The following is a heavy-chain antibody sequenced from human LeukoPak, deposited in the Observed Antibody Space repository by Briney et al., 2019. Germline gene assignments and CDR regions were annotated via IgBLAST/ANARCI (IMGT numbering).Heavy chain of an antibody. Sequence: PSQTLSLTCTVSGGSISSGDYYWSWIRQPPGKGLEWIGNIYYSGSTYYNPSLRSRVTISVDTSKNQFSLKLSSVTAADTAMYYCARDGYNYGGRLLDYWGQGTLVTVSS. J-gene: IGHJ4*02. CDR3: ARDGYNYGGRLLDY. CDR2: IYYSGST. V-gene: IGHV4-30-4*01. CDR1: GGSISSGDYY. D-gene: IGHD5-18*01.